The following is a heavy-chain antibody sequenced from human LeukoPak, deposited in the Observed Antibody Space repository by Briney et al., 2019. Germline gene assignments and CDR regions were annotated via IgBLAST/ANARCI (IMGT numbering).Heavy chain of an antibody. CDR3: AREGEANYALDAFDI. CDR2: IRYDGSNK. CDR1: GFTFSSYG. J-gene: IGHJ3*02. Sequence: PGGSLRLSCAASGFTFSSYGMHWVRQAPGKGLEWVAFIRYDGSNKYYADSVKGRFTISRDNAKNSLYLQMNSLRAEDTAVYYCAREGEANYALDAFDIWGQGTMVTVSS. V-gene: IGHV3-30*02. D-gene: IGHD2-2*01.